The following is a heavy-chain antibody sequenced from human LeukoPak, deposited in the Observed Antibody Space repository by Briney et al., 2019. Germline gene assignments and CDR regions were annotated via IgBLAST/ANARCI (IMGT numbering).Heavy chain of an antibody. CDR1: GGSISSSSYY. CDR2: IYTSGST. CDR3: ARSDYYGSGSYDY. Sequence: SETLSLTCTVSGGSISSSSYYWSWIRQPAGKGLEWIGRIYTSGSTNYNPSLKSRVTMSVDTSKNQFSLKLSSVTAADTAVYYCARSDYYGSGSYDYWGQGTLVTVSS. V-gene: IGHV4-61*02. D-gene: IGHD3-10*01. J-gene: IGHJ4*02.